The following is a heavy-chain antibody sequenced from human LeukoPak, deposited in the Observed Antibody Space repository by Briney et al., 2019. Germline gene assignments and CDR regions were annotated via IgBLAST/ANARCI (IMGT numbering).Heavy chain of an antibody. J-gene: IGHJ4*02. CDR3: AKGEGVQQLVIDY. V-gene: IGHV3-30*02. CDR2: IRYDGSNK. Sequence: GGPLRLSCAASGFTFSSYGMHWVRQDPGKGLEWVAFIRYDGSNKYYADSVKGRFTISRDNSKNTLYLQMNSLRAEDTAVYYCAKGEGVQQLVIDYWGQGTLFTVSS. D-gene: IGHD6-13*01. CDR1: GFTFSSYG.